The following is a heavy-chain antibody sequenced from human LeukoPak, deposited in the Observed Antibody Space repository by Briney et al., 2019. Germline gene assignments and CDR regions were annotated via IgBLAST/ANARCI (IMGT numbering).Heavy chain of an antibody. CDR2: GDYSGGT. Sequence: SSETLSLTCTVSGDSFSSVTDYWAWIRQPPGKGLEWIASGDYSGGTYYNPSLESRVATSADMSKNQFSLKLTSVTGADTAVYYCAGERGEEYSSGWYKRNYFDNWGQGIRVTVSS. D-gene: IGHD6-19*01. CDR3: AGERGEEYSSGWYKRNYFDN. J-gene: IGHJ4*02. CDR1: GDSFSSVTDY. V-gene: IGHV4-39*07.